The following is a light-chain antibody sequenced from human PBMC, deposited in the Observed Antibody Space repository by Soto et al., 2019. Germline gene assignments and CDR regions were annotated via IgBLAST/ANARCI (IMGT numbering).Light chain of an antibody. CDR1: QSVSSDF. J-gene: IGKJ3*01. Sequence: EIVLTQSPGSLSLSPGERATLSCRATQSVSSDFLAWYQQKPGQAPRLLIYGASSRATGIPDRFSGSGSGTDFALTISRLEPEDFAVYYCQQYGTSPGLFTFGPGTKVDSK. CDR3: QQYGTSPGLFT. CDR2: GAS. V-gene: IGKV3-20*01.